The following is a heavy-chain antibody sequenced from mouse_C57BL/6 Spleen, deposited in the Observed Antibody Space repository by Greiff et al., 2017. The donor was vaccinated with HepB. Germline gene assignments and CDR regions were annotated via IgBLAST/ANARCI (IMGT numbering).Heavy chain of an antibody. Sequence: DVHLVESGGDLVKPGGSLKLSCAASGFTFSSYGMSWVRQTPDKRLEWVATISSGGSYTYYPDSVKGRFTISRDNAKNTLYLQMSSLKSEDTAMYYCARHEDSTGFDYWGQGTTLTVSS. CDR1: GFTFSSYG. CDR2: ISSGGSYT. V-gene: IGHV5-6*01. J-gene: IGHJ2*01. CDR3: ARHEDSTGFDY.